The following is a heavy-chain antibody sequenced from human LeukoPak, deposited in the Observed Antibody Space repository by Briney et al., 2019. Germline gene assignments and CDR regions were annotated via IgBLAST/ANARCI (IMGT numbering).Heavy chain of an antibody. V-gene: IGHV4-38-2*01. Sequence: SETLSLTCAVSGYSISGGYYWGWIRQPPGRGLEWIGSIHHTASTYYNPSLQSRVTMSVDTSKNQFSLKVNSVTAADTAVYYCARGRSGYGGNSGIASFDYWGQGTQVTVSS. CDR3: ARGRSGYGGNSGIASFDY. J-gene: IGHJ4*02. CDR2: IHHTAST. D-gene: IGHD4-23*01. CDR1: GYSISGGYY.